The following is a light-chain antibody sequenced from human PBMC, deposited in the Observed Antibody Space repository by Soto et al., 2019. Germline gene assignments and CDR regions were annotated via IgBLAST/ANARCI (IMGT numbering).Light chain of an antibody. J-gene: IGKJ4*01. Sequence: EIVLTQSPATLSLSPGERATLSCRASQSVSSYFAWYQQKPGQAPRLLIYDASNRATGIAARFSGSGSGTDFTLTISSLEPEDFAVYYCQQRSNRPPLTFGGGTKVEIK. V-gene: IGKV3-11*01. CDR1: QSVSSY. CDR2: DAS. CDR3: QQRSNRPPLT.